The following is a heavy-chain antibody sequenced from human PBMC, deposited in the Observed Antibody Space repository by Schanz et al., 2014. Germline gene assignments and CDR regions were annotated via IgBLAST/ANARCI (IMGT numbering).Heavy chain of an antibody. J-gene: IGHJ4*02. D-gene: IGHD3-10*01. V-gene: IGHV3-30*18. Sequence: PGGSLRLSCAASRFTFNAYDMYWIRQAPGKGLEWVALISHDGSNKNSADSVKGRFTISRDNSRNTLSLQMSSLRPEDTAVYYCAKDPPRGVRTPIKPTLDYWGQGTRVTVS. CDR1: RFTFNAYD. CDR3: AKDPPRGVRTPIKPTLDY. CDR2: ISHDGSNK.